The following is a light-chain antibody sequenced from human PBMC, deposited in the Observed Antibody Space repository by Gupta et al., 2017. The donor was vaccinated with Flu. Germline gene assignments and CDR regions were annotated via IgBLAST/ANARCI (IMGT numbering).Light chain of an antibody. V-gene: IGKV1-39*01. CDR3: QQRDSTLWT. J-gene: IGKJ1*01. CDR2: AAS. Sequence: PSSLSASVGDRVTITCRASQSISSYLNWYQQKPGKAPKLLIYAASSLKSGVPSRFSGSGSGTDFTLTISRLQPEDFATYYCQQRDSTLWTFGQGTKVEIK. CDR1: QSISSY.